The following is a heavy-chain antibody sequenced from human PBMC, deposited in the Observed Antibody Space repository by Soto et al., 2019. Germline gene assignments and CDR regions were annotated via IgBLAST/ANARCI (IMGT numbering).Heavy chain of an antibody. Sequence: QVHLVQSGAEVKKPGASVKVSCKASGYTFTSYGITWVRQAPGQGLEWMGWISAHNGNTDYAQKLQGRVVVTRDTSTSTAYMERRSLRSDDTAVYYCERGRYGDYWGQGALVTVSS. D-gene: IGHD1-1*01. CDR2: ISAHNGNT. V-gene: IGHV1-18*01. J-gene: IGHJ4*02. CDR1: GYTFTSYG. CDR3: ERGRYGDY.